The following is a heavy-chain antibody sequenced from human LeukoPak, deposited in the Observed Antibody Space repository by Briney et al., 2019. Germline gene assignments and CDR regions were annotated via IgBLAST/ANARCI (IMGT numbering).Heavy chain of an antibody. CDR3: ARYTIFGAQLDY. D-gene: IGHD3-3*01. CDR1: GGSISSYY. Sequence: SETLSLTCMVSGGSISSYYWSWIRQPPGKGLEWIGSIYYSGSTYYNPSLKSRVTISVDTSKNQFSLKLSSVTAADTAVYYCARYTIFGAQLDYWGQGTLVTVSS. CDR2: IYYSGST. J-gene: IGHJ4*02. V-gene: IGHV4-59*12.